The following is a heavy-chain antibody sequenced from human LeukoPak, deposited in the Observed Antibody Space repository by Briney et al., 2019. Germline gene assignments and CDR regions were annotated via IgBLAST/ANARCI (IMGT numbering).Heavy chain of an antibody. D-gene: IGHD2-15*01. CDR3: ARLRGYSFDV. V-gene: IGHV1-46*01. CDR2: INPGDGTT. CDR1: GYAFPGHL. Sequence: ASVKVSCKASGYAFPGHLIHWVRQASGPGLQWMGSINPGDGTTEYAQNFEGRVTMTREKSTATVYMDVGSLRPDDTAVYFCARLRGYSFDVWGQGTLLTVAS. J-gene: IGHJ3*01.